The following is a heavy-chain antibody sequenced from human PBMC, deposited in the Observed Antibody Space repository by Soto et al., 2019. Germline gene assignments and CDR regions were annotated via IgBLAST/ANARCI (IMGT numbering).Heavy chain of an antibody. Sequence: PSETLSLTCPVSGGSISSYYWSWIRQPPGKGLEWIGYIYYSGSTNYNPSLKSRVTISVDTSKNQFSLKLSSVTAADTAVYYCARSPAVYYGMDVWGQGTTVTVSS. CDR1: GGSISSYY. J-gene: IGHJ6*02. V-gene: IGHV4-59*01. CDR3: ARSPAVYYGMDV. CDR2: IYYSGST.